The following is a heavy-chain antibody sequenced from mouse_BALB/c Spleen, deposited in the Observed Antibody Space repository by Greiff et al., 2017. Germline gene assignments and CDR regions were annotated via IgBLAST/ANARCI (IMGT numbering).Heavy chain of an antibody. J-gene: IGHJ3*01. V-gene: IGHV6-6*02. CDR1: GFTFSNYW. Sequence: EVKLVESGGGLVQPGGSMKLSCVASGFTFSNYWMNWVRQSPEKGLEWVAEIRLKSNNYATHYAESVKGRFTISRDDSKSSVYLQMNNLRAEDTGIYYCTSRLFAYWGQGTLVTVSA. CDR2: IRLKSNNYAT. CDR3: TSRLFAY.